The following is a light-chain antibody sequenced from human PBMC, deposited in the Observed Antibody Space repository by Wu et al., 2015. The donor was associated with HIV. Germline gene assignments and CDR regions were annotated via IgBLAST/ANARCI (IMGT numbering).Light chain of an antibody. V-gene: IGKV3-20*01. CDR3: QQYGRSPGT. CDR2: GAS. CDR1: QSVSSY. Sequence: EVVLTQSPGTLSLSPGERATLSSRASQSVSSYLAWYQQKPGQAPRLLIYGASSRATGIPDRFSGSGSGTDFTLTISRLEPEDFAVYYCQQYGRSPGTFGQGAKVEIK. J-gene: IGKJ1*01.